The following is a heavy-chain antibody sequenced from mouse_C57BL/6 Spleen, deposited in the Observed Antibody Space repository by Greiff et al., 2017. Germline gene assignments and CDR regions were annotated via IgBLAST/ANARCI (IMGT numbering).Heavy chain of an antibody. V-gene: IGHV1-77*01. CDR1: GYTFTDYY. CDR2: IGPGSGST. J-gene: IGHJ4*01. D-gene: IGHD4-1*01. Sequence: VQLQQSGAELVKPGASVKISCKASGYTFTDYYINWVKQRPGQGLEWIGKIGPGSGSTYYNEKFKGKATLTADKSSSTAYMQLSGLTSEDSAVYFCARSGDWDGGDAMDYWGQGTSVTVSS. CDR3: ARSGDWDGGDAMDY.